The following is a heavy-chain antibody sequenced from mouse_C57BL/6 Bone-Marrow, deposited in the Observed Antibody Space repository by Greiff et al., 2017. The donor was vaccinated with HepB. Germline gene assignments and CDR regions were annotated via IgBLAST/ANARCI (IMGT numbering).Heavy chain of an antibody. Sequence: EVQGVESGGGLVQPGESLKLSCAASGFTFSDYGMAWVRQAPRKGPEWVAFISNLAYSIYYADTVTGRFTISRENAKNTLYLEMSSLRSEDTAMYYCARPEGDGYYGFAYWGQGTLVTVSA. D-gene: IGHD2-3*01. CDR3: ARPEGDGYYGFAY. V-gene: IGHV5-15*01. J-gene: IGHJ3*01. CDR2: ISNLAYSI. CDR1: GFTFSDYG.